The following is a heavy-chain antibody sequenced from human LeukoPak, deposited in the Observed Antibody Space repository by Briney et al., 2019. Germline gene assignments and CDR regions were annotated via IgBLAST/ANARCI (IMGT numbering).Heavy chain of an antibody. Sequence: SETLSLTCNVSGVSVSTSHWNWIRQRPGKGLEWIGCLSYTGKTDYNPSLKSRVSISLGSSNNHFSLKLTSVTAAATAVYYCSEGYFEPFDHWGQGILVTVSS. CDR3: SEGYFEPFDH. D-gene: IGHD2/OR15-2a*01. CDR1: GVSVSTSH. V-gene: IGHV4-59*02. CDR2: LSYTGKT. J-gene: IGHJ4*02.